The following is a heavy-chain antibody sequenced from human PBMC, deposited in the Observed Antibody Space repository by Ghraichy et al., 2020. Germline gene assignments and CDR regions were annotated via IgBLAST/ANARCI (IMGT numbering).Heavy chain of an antibody. Sequence: SETLSLTCAVYGGSFSGYYWSWIRQPPGKGLEWIGEINHSGSTNYNPSLKSRVTISVDTSKNQFSLKLSSVTAADTAVYYCVRGGPLRGYCSGGSCYSSFYYYYYGMDVWGQGTTVTVSS. CDR3: VRGGPLRGYCSGGSCYSSFYYYYYGMDV. J-gene: IGHJ6*02. CDR2: INHSGST. CDR1: GGSFSGYY. V-gene: IGHV4-34*01. D-gene: IGHD2-15*01.